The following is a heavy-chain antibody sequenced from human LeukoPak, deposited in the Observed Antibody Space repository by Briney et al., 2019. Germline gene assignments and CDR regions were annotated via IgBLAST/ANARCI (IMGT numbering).Heavy chain of an antibody. CDR1: GGSISSSSYY. V-gene: IGHV4-39*07. Sequence: PSETLSLTCTVSGGSISSSSYYWGWIRQPPGKGLEWIVSTYYSGSTYYNPSLKSRVTTSVDTSNNQFSLKLSSMTAEDTAVYYCERDKSGPVGVGYNWFDPWGQGTLVTVSS. J-gene: IGHJ5*02. CDR3: ERDKSGPVGVGYNWFDP. D-gene: IGHD2-15*01. CDR2: TYYSGST.